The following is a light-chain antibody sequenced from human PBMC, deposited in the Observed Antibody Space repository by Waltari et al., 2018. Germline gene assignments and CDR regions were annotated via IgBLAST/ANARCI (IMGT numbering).Light chain of an antibody. CDR1: ALPKQY. J-gene: IGLJ3*02. CDR2: KDT. V-gene: IGLV3-25*03. CDR3: LSADSRGTSKV. Sequence: SYELTQPPSVSVSPGQTARITCSGDALPKQYAFWYQQKPGQAPVLIIDKDTQRPSGIPGRFSGSSSGTTVTMTISGVQAEDEADYYCLSADSRGTSKVFGGGTKLTVL.